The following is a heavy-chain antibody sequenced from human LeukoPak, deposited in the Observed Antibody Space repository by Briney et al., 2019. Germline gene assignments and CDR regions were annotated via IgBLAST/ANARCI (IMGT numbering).Heavy chain of an antibody. V-gene: IGHV3-23*01. CDR3: AKLTARDSSGP. D-gene: IGHD3-22*01. CDR2: ISGSGGST. J-gene: IGHJ5*02. CDR1: GFTFSSYA. Sequence: GGSLRLSCAASGFTFSSYAMSWVRQAPGKGLEWVSAISGSGGSTYYADSVKGRFTISRDNSKNTLYQQMNSLRAEDTAVYYCAKLTARDSSGPWGQGTLVTVSS.